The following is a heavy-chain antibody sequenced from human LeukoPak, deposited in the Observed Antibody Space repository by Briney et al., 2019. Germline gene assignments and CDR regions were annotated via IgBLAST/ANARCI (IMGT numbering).Heavy chain of an antibody. CDR3: AKVCGANCYYPDY. J-gene: IGHJ4*02. CDR1: GFTFSNYV. D-gene: IGHD2-21*02. V-gene: IGHV3-23*01. Sequence: SGGSLRLSCAASGFTFSNYVMSWVRQAPGRGLEWVSAISASGSSTYHADSAKGRFTTSRDNYKNTLYLQMNSLRAEDTAIYYCAKVCGANCYYPDYWGQGAQVTVSS. CDR2: ISASGSST.